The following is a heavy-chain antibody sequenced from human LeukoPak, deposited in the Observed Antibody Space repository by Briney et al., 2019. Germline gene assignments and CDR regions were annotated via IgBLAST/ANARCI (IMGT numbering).Heavy chain of an antibody. J-gene: IGHJ4*02. V-gene: IGHV3-7*01. D-gene: IGHD3-22*01. CDR2: IKEDGSEK. CDR1: GFTFRSYW. Sequence: PGGSLRLSCAASGFTFRSYWMSWVRQAPGKGLEWVANIKEDGSEKYYVDSVKGRFTISRDNAKNSLYLQMNSLRADDTAVYYCAKRGVVIRVILVGFHKEAYYFDSWGQGALVTVSS. CDR3: AKRGVVIRVILVGFHKEAYYFDS.